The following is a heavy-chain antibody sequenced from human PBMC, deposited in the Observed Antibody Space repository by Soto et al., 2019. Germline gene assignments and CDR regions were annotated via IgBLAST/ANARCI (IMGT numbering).Heavy chain of an antibody. Sequence: EVQLVESGGGLVQPGGSLRLSCAASGFTVSSNYMSWVRQAPGKGLEWVSVIYSGGSTYYADSVKGRFTISRDNAKNTLYLQRNSRRAEDTAVYYCARDRGGSSLGGYYYYMDVWGKGTTVTVSS. CDR3: ARDRGGSSLGGYYYYMDV. CDR1: GFTVSSNY. D-gene: IGHD3-10*01. CDR2: IYSGGST. J-gene: IGHJ6*03. V-gene: IGHV3-66*01.